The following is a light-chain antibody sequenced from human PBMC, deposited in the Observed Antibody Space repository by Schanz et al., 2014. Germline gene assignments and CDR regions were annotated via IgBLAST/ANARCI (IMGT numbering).Light chain of an antibody. CDR3: QQYGSSFWT. CDR1: QSVSSSN. Sequence: EAVLTQSPGTLSLSPGERATLSCRASQSVSSSNLAWYQQKPGQAPRLLIYAASSRATGIPDRFSGSGSGTDFTLTISRLEPEDFAMYYCQQYGSSFWTFGQGTKVEIK. J-gene: IGKJ1*01. V-gene: IGKV3-20*01. CDR2: AAS.